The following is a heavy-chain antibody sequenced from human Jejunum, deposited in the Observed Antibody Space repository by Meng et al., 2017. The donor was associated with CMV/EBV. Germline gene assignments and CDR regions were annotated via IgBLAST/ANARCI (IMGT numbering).Heavy chain of an antibody. J-gene: IGHJ4*02. CDR2: ISTYNDNP. CDR3: ARDLWPHIVVVTAPSEF. V-gene: IGHV1-18*01. D-gene: IGHD2-21*02. CDR1: GYTFTSYD. Sequence: QVPLVQAGAEVKKPGASVKVSCKASGYTFTSYDINWVRQAPGQGLEWLGWISTYNDNPKYAQKVQGRVTMTADTSTSTAYMELRSLTSDDTAVYYCARDLWPHIVVVTAPSEFWGQGTLVTVSS.